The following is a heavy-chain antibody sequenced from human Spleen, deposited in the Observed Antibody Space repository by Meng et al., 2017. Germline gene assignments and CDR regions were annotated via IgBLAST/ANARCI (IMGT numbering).Heavy chain of an antibody. D-gene: IGHD6-19*01. Sequence: QPQLQESGPGLVKPSEALSLTCSGSGGSISTGGYYWGWIRQPPGKGLEWIGSIGHSGFTYYTPSLKSRVAVSLDTSKSQFSLILTSVTAADTAVYYCVRSSAWVRTGFDPWGQGTLVTVSS. J-gene: IGHJ5*02. V-gene: IGHV4-39*01. CDR3: VRSSAWVRTGFDP. CDR1: GGSISTGGYY. CDR2: IGHSGFT.